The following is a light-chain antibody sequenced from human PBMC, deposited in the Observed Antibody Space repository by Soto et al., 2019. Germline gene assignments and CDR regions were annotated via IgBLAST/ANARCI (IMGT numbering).Light chain of an antibody. CDR1: QDISNY. Sequence: DIQMTQSPSSLSASVGDRVTITCQASQDISNYLNWYQQKPGKAPKLLIYDASNLETGVPSRFSGSGSGTDFTFTISSLQPEDIATYYCQQYYNLPRTFGHGTKLEIK. CDR2: DAS. V-gene: IGKV1-33*01. J-gene: IGKJ2*01. CDR3: QQYYNLPRT.